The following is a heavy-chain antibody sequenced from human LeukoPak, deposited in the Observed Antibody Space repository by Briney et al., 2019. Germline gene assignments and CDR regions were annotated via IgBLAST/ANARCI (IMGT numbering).Heavy chain of an antibody. D-gene: IGHD3-3*01. CDR2: IYYSRST. CDR3: ARVPGYYDFWSGYYHDAFDI. Sequence: SETLSLTCTVSGGSISSYYWSWIRQPPGKGLEWIGYIYYSRSTNYNPSPKSRVTISVDTSKNPFSLKLSSVTAADTAVYYCARVPGYYDFWSGYYHDAFDIWGQGTMVTVSS. V-gene: IGHV4-59*01. J-gene: IGHJ3*02. CDR1: GGSISSYY.